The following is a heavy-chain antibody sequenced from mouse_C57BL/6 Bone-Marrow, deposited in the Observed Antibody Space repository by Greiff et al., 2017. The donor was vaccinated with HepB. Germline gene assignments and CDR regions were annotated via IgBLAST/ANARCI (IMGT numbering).Heavy chain of an antibody. CDR2: ISSGGSYT. CDR1: GFTFSSYG. CDR3: ARHSSGKRGFAY. D-gene: IGHD1-3*01. Sequence: EVKVVESGGDLVKPGGSLKLSCAASGFTFSSYGMSWVRQTPDKRLEWVATISSGGSYTYYPDSVKGRFTISRDNAKNTLYLQRSSLKSEDTAMYYCARHSSGKRGFAYWGQGNLVTVSA. V-gene: IGHV5-6*01. J-gene: IGHJ3*01.